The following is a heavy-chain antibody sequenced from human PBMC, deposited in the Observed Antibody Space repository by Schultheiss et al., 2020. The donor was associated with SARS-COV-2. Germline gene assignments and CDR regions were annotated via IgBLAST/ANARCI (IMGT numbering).Heavy chain of an antibody. CDR1: GFTFSDYY. J-gene: IGHJ6*02. D-gene: IGHD3-3*01. CDR3: AKGGGGYYDYYYGMDV. Sequence: GGSLRLSCAASGFTFSDYYMSWIRQAPGKGLEWVSAISGSGGSTYYADSVKGRFTISRDNSKNTLYLQMNSLRAEDTAVYYCAKGGGGYYDYYYGMDVWGQGTTVTVSS. V-gene: IGHV3-23*01. CDR2: ISGSGGST.